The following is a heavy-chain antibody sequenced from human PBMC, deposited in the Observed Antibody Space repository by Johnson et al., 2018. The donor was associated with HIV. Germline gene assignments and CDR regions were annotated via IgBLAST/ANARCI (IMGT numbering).Heavy chain of an antibody. D-gene: IGHD1-26*01. CDR1: GFTFSS. V-gene: IGHV3-30*02. CDR2: IRYDGSNK. J-gene: IGHJ3*02. CDR3: AKDQWEQTLNAFDI. Sequence: QVLLVESGGGVVQPGRSLRLSCAASGFTFSSMHWDRQAPGKGLEWVAFIRYDGSNKYYADSVKGRFTISRDNSKNTLYLQMNSLRAEDTAVYYCAKDQWEQTLNAFDIWGQGTMVTVSS.